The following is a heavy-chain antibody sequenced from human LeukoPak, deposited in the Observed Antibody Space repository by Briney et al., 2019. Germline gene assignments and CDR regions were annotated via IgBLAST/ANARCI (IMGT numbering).Heavy chain of an antibody. CDR3: ARDLDVVVPAAMLDY. V-gene: IGHV1-69*05. CDR1: GGTFSSYA. Sequence: SVKVSCKASGGTFSSYAISWVRQAPGQGLEWMGGIIPIFGTANYAQKLQGRVTMTTDTSTSTAYMELRSLRSDDTAVYYCARDLDVVVPAAMLDYWGQGTLVTVSS. D-gene: IGHD2-2*01. J-gene: IGHJ4*02. CDR2: IIPIFGTA.